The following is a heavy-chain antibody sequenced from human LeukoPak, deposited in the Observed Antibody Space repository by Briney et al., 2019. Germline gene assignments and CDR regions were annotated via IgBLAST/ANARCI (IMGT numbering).Heavy chain of an antibody. CDR1: GGSCDDYY. V-gene: IGHV4-34*01. D-gene: IGHD5-24*01. CDR2: IHPHGIF. J-gene: IGHJ5*02. Sequence: SETLSLTCDVSGGSCDDYYCSWIRQPPGKGLEWIGEIHPHGIFYYNSSLMSRVTISIDTSKSQFSLRLTSVTAADTAFYYCARGRDRSKAGDLWGQGSLVTVSS. CDR3: ARGRDRSKAGDL.